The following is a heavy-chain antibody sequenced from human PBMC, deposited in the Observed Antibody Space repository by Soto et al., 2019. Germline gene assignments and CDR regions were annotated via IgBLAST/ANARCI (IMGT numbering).Heavy chain of an antibody. V-gene: IGHV5-10-1*01. Sequence: GESLKISCKGSGYIFTSYWISWVRQMPGKGLEWMGRIDPSDSYTNYSPSFQGHVTISADKSISTAYLQWSSLKASDTAMYYCAAGVVGATTPLFDYWGQGTLVTVSS. CDR2: IDPSDSYT. D-gene: IGHD1-26*01. J-gene: IGHJ4*02. CDR1: GYIFTSYW. CDR3: AAGVVGATTPLFDY.